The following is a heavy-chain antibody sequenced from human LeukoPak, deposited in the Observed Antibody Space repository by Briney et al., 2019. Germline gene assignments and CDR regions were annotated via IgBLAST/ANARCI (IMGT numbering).Heavy chain of an antibody. D-gene: IGHD3-22*01. CDR2: ISGSGGST. CDR1: GFTFSSYA. J-gene: IGHJ4*02. CDR3: AKVFGDYYDSSGPTSCGY. V-gene: IGHV3-23*01. Sequence: GGSLRLSCAASGFTFSSYAMSWVRQAPGKGLEWVSAISGSGGSTYYADSVKGRFTISRDNSKNTLYLQMNSLRAEDTAVYYCAKVFGDYYDSSGPTSCGYWGQGTLVTVSS.